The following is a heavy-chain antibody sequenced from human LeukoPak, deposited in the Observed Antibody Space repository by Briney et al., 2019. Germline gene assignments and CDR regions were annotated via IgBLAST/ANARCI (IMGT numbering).Heavy chain of an antibody. CDR2: IYYSGST. Sequence: PSETLSLTCTVSGGSISSYYWSWIRQPPGKGLEWIGYIYYSGSTNYNPSLMSRVTISVDTSKNQFSLKLSSVTAADTAVYYCARRVKGAHWFDPWGQGTLVTVSS. CDR3: ARRVKGAHWFDP. V-gene: IGHV4-59*01. CDR1: GGSISSYY. J-gene: IGHJ5*02.